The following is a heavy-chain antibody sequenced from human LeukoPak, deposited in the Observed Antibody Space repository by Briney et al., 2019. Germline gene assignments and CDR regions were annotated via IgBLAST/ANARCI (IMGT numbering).Heavy chain of an antibody. CDR3: AHRPLAVSRDGFDP. Sequence: VSGPTLVKPTQTLTVTCTFSGFSLSTSGVGVGWIRQPPGKALEWLALIYWNDDKRYSPSLKSRLTITKDTSKNQVVLTMTNMDPVDTATYYCAHRPLAVSRDGFDPWGQGTLVTVSS. V-gene: IGHV2-5*01. D-gene: IGHD5-24*01. J-gene: IGHJ5*02. CDR2: IYWNDDK. CDR1: GFSLSTSGVG.